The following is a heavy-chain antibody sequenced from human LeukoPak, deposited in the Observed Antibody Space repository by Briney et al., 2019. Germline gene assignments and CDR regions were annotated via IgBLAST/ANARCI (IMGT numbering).Heavy chain of an antibody. CDR1: GGTFSSYA. CDR2: INTDTGNP. Sequence: ASVKVSCKASGGTFSSYAISWVRQAPGQGLEWMGWINTDTGNPTYAQGFTGRFVFSLDTSVSTAYLQISSLKAEDTAVYYCARGVLWFGELLYFDYWGQGTLVTVSS. V-gene: IGHV7-4-1*02. D-gene: IGHD3-10*01. CDR3: ARGVLWFGELLYFDY. J-gene: IGHJ4*02.